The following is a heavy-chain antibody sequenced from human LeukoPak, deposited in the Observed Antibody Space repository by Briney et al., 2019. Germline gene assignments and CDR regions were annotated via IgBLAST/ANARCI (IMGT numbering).Heavy chain of an antibody. V-gene: IGHV3-53*01. D-gene: IGHD3-3*01. CDR2: IYSGGGT. CDR3: ARGGYYDFWSGYSGDY. J-gene: IGHJ4*02. Sequence: GGSLRLSCAASGFTVSSNYMSWVRQAPGKGLEWVSVIYSGGGTYYADSVKGRFTISRDNSKNTLYLQMNSLRAEDTAVYYCARGGYYDFWSGYSGDYWGQGTLVTVSS. CDR1: GFTVSSNY.